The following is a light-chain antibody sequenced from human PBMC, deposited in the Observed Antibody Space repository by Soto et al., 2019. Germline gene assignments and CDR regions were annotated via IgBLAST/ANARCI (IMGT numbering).Light chain of an antibody. J-gene: IGKJ1*01. Sequence: DVQVTQSPSTLSASVGDRVTITCRASQSISSWLAWYQQKPGKAPKALIYKASSLESGVPSRFSGSESGTEFSLTLSSLQPDDCATYYCQQYNTFPWTFGQGTKVEVK. CDR1: QSISSW. CDR3: QQYNTFPWT. CDR2: KAS. V-gene: IGKV1-5*03.